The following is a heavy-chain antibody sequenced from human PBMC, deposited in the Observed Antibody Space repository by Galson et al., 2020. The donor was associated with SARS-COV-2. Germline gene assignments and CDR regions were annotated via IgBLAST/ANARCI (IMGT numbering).Heavy chain of an antibody. V-gene: IGHV4-61*02. CDR3: ARVVLRLDYFDY. CDR2: IYKSGNT. J-gene: IGHJ4*02. D-gene: IGHD2-2*01. Sequence: SETLSLTCTVSGASISSGSYYWSWIRQPAGKGLEWIGRIYKSGNTNYNPSLWSQVTISVDTSKNQFSLKLTSVTAADTAVYYCARVVLRLDYFDYWGQGALVTVSS. CDR1: GASISSGSYY.